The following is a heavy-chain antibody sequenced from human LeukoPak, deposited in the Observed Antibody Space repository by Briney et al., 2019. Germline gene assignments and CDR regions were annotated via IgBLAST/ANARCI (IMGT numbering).Heavy chain of an antibody. CDR2: IYSGGTT. D-gene: IGHD4-17*01. J-gene: IGHJ3*02. V-gene: IGHV3-66*04. Sequence: GGSLRLSCAASGFTVSSNYMSWVRQAPGKGLEWVSIIYSGGTTYYADSVKGRFTISRDNSKNMLYLQMNSLRAEDTAVYYCARPDTVTLAFDIWGQGTMVTVSS. CDR1: GFTVSSNY. CDR3: ARPDTVTLAFDI.